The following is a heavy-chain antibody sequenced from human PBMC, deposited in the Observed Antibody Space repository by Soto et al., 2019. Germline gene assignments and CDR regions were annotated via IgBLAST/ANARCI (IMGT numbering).Heavy chain of an antibody. J-gene: IGHJ6*01. D-gene: IGHD3-9*01. V-gene: IGHV4-39*01. CDR2: IYYSGST. CDR3: ASPLRYFDWCGGMGHYGMDV. Sequence: SETLSVTCTVSGGSISSSSYYWGWIRQPPGKRLEWIGSIYYSGSTYYNQSLKSRVTISVDTSKNQFSLKLSSVTAADTAVYYCASPLRYFDWCGGMGHYGMDVWGQGTTVPGSS. CDR1: GGSISSSSYY.